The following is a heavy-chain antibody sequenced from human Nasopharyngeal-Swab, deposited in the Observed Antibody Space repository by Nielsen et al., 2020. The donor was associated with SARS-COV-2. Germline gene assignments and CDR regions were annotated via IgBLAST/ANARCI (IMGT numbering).Heavy chain of an antibody. CDR1: GFTFSSYS. J-gene: IGHJ6*02. D-gene: IGHD3-10*01. CDR2: ISSSSSYI. V-gene: IGHV3-21*01. Sequence: GGSLRLSCAASGFTFSSYSMNWVRQAPGKGLEWVSSISSSSSYIYYADSVKGRFTISRDNAKNSLYLQMNSLRAEDTAVYYCARATEGGSGSYYKPTNYYYGMDVWGQGITVTVSS. CDR3: ARATEGGSGSYYKPTNYYYGMDV.